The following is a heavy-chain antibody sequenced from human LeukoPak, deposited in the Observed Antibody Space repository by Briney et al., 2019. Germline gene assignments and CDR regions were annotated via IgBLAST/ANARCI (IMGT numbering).Heavy chain of an antibody. D-gene: IGHD2/OR15-2a*01. Sequence: SVKVSCKASGGTFSSYAISWVRQAPGQGLEWMGRIIPIFGTANYAQKFQGRVTITTDESTSTAYMELSSLRSEDTAVYYCARAFMYPFSDYFDYWGQGTLVTVSS. J-gene: IGHJ4*02. V-gene: IGHV1-69*05. CDR1: GGTFSSYA. CDR3: ARAFMYPFSDYFDY. CDR2: IIPIFGTA.